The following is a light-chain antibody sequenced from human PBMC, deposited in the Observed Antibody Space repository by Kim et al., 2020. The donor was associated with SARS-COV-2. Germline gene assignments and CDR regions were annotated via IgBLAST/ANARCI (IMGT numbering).Light chain of an antibody. J-gene: IGKJ1*01. CDR3: KQYNSYAT. CDR2: DAS. Sequence: DIQITQSPSTLSASVGERVTVTCRASQSIGSWLAWYQQKPGKAPKLLIYDASSLESGVPSRFSGSGSGTEFTLTISSLQPDDFATYYCKQYNSYATFGQGTKVEIK. V-gene: IGKV1-5*01. CDR1: QSIGSW.